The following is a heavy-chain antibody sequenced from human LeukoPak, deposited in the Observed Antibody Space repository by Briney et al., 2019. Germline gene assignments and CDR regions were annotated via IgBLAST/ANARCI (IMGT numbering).Heavy chain of an antibody. D-gene: IGHD3-10*01. V-gene: IGHV4-59*12. CDR3: ARERDGSGTQRGLDY. Sequence: SETLSLTCTVSGGSISSYYWSWIRQPPGKGLEWIGYIYYSGSTNYNPSLKSRVTISVDTSKNQLSLKLSSVTAADTAVYYCARERDGSGTQRGLDYWGQGALVTVSS. J-gene: IGHJ4*02. CDR2: IYYSGST. CDR1: GGSISSYY.